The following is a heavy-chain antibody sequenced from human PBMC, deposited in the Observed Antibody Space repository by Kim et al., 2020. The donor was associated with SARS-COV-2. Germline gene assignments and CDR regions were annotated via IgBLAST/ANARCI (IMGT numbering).Heavy chain of an antibody. J-gene: IGHJ3*02. Sequence: YADSVKGRFTISRDNSKNTLYLQMNSLRAEDTAVYYCAKIRGIRIGAFDIWGQGTMVTVSS. V-gene: IGHV3-23*01. CDR3: AKIRGIRIGAFDI. D-gene: IGHD3-16*01.